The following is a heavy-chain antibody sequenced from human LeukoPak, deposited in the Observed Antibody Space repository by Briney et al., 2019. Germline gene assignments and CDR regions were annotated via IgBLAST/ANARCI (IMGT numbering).Heavy chain of an antibody. CDR3: ARASSYVAAARYDPAWFGP. Sequence: SETLSLTCANYGGPFSGFFRSWIRQPPGKGLEWIGEINHSGGTNYNPSLKSRVTISIDASKNQFSLKLTSVTAADTAVYYCARASSYVAAARYDPAWFGPWGQGTPVTVSS. D-gene: IGHD4/OR15-4a*01. J-gene: IGHJ5*02. CDR1: GGPFSGFF. CDR2: INHSGGT. V-gene: IGHV4-34*01.